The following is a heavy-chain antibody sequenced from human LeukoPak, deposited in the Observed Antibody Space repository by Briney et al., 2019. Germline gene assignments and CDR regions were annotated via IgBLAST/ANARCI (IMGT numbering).Heavy chain of an antibody. J-gene: IGHJ3*02. CDR1: GFTFSSYS. CDR2: ISSSSSYI. Sequence: PGGSLRLSCAASGFTFSSYSMNWVRQAPGKGLEWVSSISSSSSYIYYADSVKGRFTISRDNAKNSLYLQMNSLRAEDTAVSYCARELRILVSAFDIWGQGTMVTVSS. V-gene: IGHV3-21*01. D-gene: IGHD5-12*01. CDR3: ARELRILVSAFDI.